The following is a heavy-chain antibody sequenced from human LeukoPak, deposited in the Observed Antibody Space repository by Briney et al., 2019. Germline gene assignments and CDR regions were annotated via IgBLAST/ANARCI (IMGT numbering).Heavy chain of an antibody. J-gene: IGHJ4*02. Sequence: SETLSLTCTVSGGSISSSSYYWGWIRQPPGKGLEWIGSIYYSGSTYYNPSLKSRVTISVDTSKNQFSLKLSSVTAADTAVYYCARDPEDYVWGSYRPSYFDYWGQGTLVTVSS. CDR3: ARDPEDYVWGSYRPSYFDY. CDR1: GGSISSSSYY. D-gene: IGHD3-16*02. V-gene: IGHV4-39*07. CDR2: IYYSGST.